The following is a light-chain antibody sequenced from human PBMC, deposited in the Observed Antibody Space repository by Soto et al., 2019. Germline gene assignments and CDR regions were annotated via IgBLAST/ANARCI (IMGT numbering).Light chain of an antibody. CDR1: SSNIGGNY. CDR2: ANN. CDR3: AAWDDSLSGPV. Sequence: QLVLTQPPSVSGTPGQRVTIHCSGSSSNIGGNYAYWYQQVPGTAPKLLIYANNQRPSGVPDRFSGSKSGTSASLAISGLRSEDEADYYCAAWDDSLSGPVFGGGTKVTVL. V-gene: IGLV1-47*02. J-gene: IGLJ2*01.